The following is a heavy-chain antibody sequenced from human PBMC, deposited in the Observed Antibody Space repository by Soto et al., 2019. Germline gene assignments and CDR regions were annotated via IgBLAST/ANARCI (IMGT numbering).Heavy chain of an antibody. J-gene: IGHJ6*02. CDR1: GYTFTSYD. Sequence: QVQLVQSGAEVKKPGASVKVSCKASGYTFTSYDINWVRQATGQGLEWMGWMNSNSGNTGYAQKFQGRVTMTRNTSISTAYMELSSLRSEDTAVYYCARELKYCTNGVCYTDYYYGMDVWGQGTTVTVSS. V-gene: IGHV1-8*01. D-gene: IGHD2-8*01. CDR3: ARELKYCTNGVCYTDYYYGMDV. CDR2: MNSNSGNT.